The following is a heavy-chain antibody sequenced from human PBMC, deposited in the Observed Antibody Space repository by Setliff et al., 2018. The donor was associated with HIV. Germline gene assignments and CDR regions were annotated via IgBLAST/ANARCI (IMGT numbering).Heavy chain of an antibody. J-gene: IGHJ6*03. Sequence: GESLKISCVASGLTFSSYCMDWFRQAPGKGLEWVSSISYGSTYIYQSDSVRGRFTISRDDAKKSLYLQMNSLGAEDTAVYYCARSGGIGNYHWDVWGKGTTVTVSS. CDR3: ARSGGIGNYHWDV. CDR1: GLTFSSYC. D-gene: IGHD3-16*01. V-gene: IGHV3-21*01. CDR2: ISYGSTYI.